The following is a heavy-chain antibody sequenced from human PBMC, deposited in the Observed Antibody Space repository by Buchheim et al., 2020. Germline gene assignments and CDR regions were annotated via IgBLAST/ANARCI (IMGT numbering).Heavy chain of an antibody. J-gene: IGHJ6*02. D-gene: IGHD3-22*01. Sequence: QVQLVESGGGVVQPGRSLRLSCAASGFTFSSYGMHWVRQAPGKGLEWVAVIWYDGSNKYYADSVKGRFTISKDNSKNTLYLQMNSLRAEDTAVYYCARDSPYYDGPGGMDVWGQGTT. CDR3: ARDSPYYDGPGGMDV. V-gene: IGHV3-33*01. CDR2: IWYDGSNK. CDR1: GFTFSSYG.